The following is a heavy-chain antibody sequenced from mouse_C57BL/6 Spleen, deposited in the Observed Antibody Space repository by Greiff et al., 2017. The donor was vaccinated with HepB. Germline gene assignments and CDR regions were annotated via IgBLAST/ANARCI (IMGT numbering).Heavy chain of an antibody. CDR3: ARSDLYYYAMDY. V-gene: IGHV1-64*01. CDR1: GYTFTSYW. CDR2: IHPNSGST. J-gene: IGHJ4*01. Sequence: QVHVKQPGAELVKPGASVKLSCKASGYTFTSYWMHWVKQRPGQGLEWIGMIHPNSGSTNYNEKFKSKATLTVDKSSSTAYMQLSSLTSEDSAVYYCARSDLYYYAMDYWGQGTSVTVSS.